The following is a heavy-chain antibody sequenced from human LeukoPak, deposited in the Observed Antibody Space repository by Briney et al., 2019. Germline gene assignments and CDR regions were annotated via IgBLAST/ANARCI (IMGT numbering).Heavy chain of an antibody. D-gene: IGHD5-18*01. CDR2: IYYSGST. V-gene: IGHV4-59*01. CDR1: GGSISSYY. CDR3: AGYSFGFDY. J-gene: IGHJ4*02. Sequence: SETLSLTCTVSGGSISSYYWSWIRQPPGKGLEWIGYIYYSGSTNYSPSLKSRVTISVDTSKNQFSLKLSSVTAADTAVYYCAGYSFGFDYWGQGTLVTVSS.